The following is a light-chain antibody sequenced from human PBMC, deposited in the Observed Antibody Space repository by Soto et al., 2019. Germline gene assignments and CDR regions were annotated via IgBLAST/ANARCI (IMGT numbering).Light chain of an antibody. Sequence: EIVMTQSPVTLSVSPGGRATLPCRASQSISDTLAWYQQKPGQAPRLLIHGASTRAPGFPARFSGSGSGTDFTLTISSLQSEDFAVYYCQQYNNWPWTFGQGTKV. CDR1: QSISDT. V-gene: IGKV3-15*01. CDR3: QQYNNWPWT. J-gene: IGKJ1*01. CDR2: GAS.